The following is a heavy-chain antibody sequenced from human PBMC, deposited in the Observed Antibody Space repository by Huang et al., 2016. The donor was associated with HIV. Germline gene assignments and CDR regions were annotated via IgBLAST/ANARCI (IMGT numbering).Heavy chain of an antibody. V-gene: IGHV3-15*01. CDR2: IKSKPDGGTT. CDR3: TTDWIEFDWVAVAGYFDY. D-gene: IGHD6-19*01. J-gene: IGHJ4*02. CDR1: GFTFSNVW. Sequence: EVQLVESGGGLVKPGGSLRLSCAASGFTFSNVWMSWVRQAPVKGVEWVCRIKSKPDGGTTDYAAPLKGRFTISRDDSKNTLYLQMNSLKTEDTAVYYCTTDWIEFDWVAVAGYFDYWGQGTLVTVSS.